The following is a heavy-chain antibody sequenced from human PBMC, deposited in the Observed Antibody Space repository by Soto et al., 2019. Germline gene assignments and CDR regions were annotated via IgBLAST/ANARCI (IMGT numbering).Heavy chain of an antibody. D-gene: IGHD3-9*01. CDR2: IFHSGST. V-gene: IGHV4-4*02. J-gene: IGHJ3*01. Sequence: QVRLEESGPGLVKPSGTLSVTCAVSGGSISSTHWWSWVRQSPGRGLEWIGEIFHSGSTNYKPSLRSRVTILMDKSNHQFSLKLGSVTAADTAVYYCARDRYDGETGSFVFDVWGRGTVVTVAS. CDR1: GGSISSTHW. CDR3: ARDRYDGETGSFVFDV.